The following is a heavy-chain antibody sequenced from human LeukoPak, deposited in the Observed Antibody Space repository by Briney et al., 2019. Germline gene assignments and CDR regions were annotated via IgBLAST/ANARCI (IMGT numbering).Heavy chain of an antibody. D-gene: IGHD4-17*01. CDR2: IYHSGST. Sequence: SETLSLTCTVSGGSISSGGYYWSWIRQPPGKGLEWIGYIYHSGSTYHNPSLKSRVTISVDRSKNQFSLKLSSVTAADTAVYYCARDSYGDYPFDYWGQGTLVTVSS. V-gene: IGHV4-30-2*01. CDR1: GGSISSGGYY. CDR3: ARDSYGDYPFDY. J-gene: IGHJ4*02.